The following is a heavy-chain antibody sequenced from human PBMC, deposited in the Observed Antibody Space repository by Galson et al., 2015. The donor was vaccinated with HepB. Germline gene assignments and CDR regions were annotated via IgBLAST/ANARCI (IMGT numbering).Heavy chain of an antibody. J-gene: IGHJ4*02. CDR1: GYTFTSYY. V-gene: IGHV1-46*03. CDR3: AREGAAGSHWYGY. CDR2: INPSGDST. D-gene: IGHD6-13*01. Sequence: SVKVSCKASGYTFTSYYMHWVRQAPGQGLERMGIINPSGDSTSYAQKFQGRVTMTRDTSTSTVYMELSSLRSEDTAVYYCAREGAAGSHWYGYWGQGTLVTVSS.